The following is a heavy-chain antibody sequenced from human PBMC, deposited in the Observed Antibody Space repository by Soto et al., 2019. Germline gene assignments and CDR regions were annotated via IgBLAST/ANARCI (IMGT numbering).Heavy chain of an antibody. Sequence: QVQLVQSGAEVKKPGSSVKVSCKASGGTFSSYAISWVRQAPGQGLEWMGGIIPIFGTANYAQKFQGRVTITADESTSTAYMELSSLRSEDTAVYYCARERGIRYYDSSGLYHPRGDAFDIWGQGTMVTVSS. D-gene: IGHD3-22*01. J-gene: IGHJ3*02. CDR1: GGTFSSYA. V-gene: IGHV1-69*01. CDR3: ARERGIRYYDSSGLYHPRGDAFDI. CDR2: IIPIFGTA.